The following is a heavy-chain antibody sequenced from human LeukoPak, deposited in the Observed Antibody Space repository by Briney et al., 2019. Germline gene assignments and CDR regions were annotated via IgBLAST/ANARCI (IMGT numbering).Heavy chain of an antibody. J-gene: IGHJ5*02. V-gene: IGHV3-13*01. CDR1: GFTFSNYD. CDR2: IGTAGDT. Sequence: SGGSLRLSCAASGFTFSNYDMHWVRQVTGKGLEWVSAIGTAGDTSYLGSVKGRFTISRENAKNSLYLQMNSLRAEDTAVYYCARGKEAYNWFDPWGQGTLVTVSS. CDR3: ARGKEAYNWFDP.